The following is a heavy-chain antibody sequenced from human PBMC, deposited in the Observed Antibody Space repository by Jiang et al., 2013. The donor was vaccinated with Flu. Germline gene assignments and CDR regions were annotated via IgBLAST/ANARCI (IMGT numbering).Heavy chain of an antibody. J-gene: IGHJ4*02. D-gene: IGHD2-2*01. Sequence: EWIGEINHSGSTNYNPSLKSRVTISVDTSKNQFSLKLSSVTAADTAVYYCARGKAPDIVVVPAATLGFDYWGQGTLVTVSS. V-gene: IGHV4-34*01. CDR2: INHSGST. CDR3: ARGKAPDIVVVPAATLGFDY.